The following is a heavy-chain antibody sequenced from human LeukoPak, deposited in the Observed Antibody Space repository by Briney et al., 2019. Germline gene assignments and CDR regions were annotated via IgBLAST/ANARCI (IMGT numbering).Heavy chain of an antibody. V-gene: IGHV3-30*12. D-gene: IGHD2-2*01. J-gene: IGHJ4*03. Sequence: GRSLRLSCAASGFTFSSYGMHWVRQAPGKGPEWVALASSDGSDKQYAASVKGRFTISRDDSKNTLYLEMNTLKDEDTAVYYCARAHSASWYAAYWGHGTRVTVSS. CDR1: GFTFSSYG. CDR2: ASSDGSDK. CDR3: ARAHSASWYAAY.